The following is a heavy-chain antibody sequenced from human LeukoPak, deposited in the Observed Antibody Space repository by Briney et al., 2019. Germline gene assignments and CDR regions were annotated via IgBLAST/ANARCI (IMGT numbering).Heavy chain of an antibody. CDR2: ISSSGSTI. CDR3: AKDNVVEAATPRGWGH. CDR1: GFTFIDSW. V-gene: IGHV3-23*01. J-gene: IGHJ4*02. D-gene: IGHD2-15*01. Sequence: GGSLRLSCAASGFTFIDSWMTCVPHAPGKGLERVSDISSSGSTIDYADSVKGRFTISRDNSKNTLYLQMNSLRGEDTAVYYCAKDNVVEAATPRGWGHWGQGTLVTVSS.